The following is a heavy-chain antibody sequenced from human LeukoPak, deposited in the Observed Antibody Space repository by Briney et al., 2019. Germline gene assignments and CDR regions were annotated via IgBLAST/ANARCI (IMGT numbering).Heavy chain of an antibody. CDR2: IEPDGSGK. Sequence: GGSLRLSCAASGFIYSSFWMSWVRQAPGRGLEWVANIEPDGSGKNYVDSVRGRFTISRDNAKNSLYLQMNSVRVEDSAVYYCARSLWPEDYWGQGTLVTVSS. CDR1: GFIYSSFW. D-gene: IGHD2-21*01. J-gene: IGHJ4*02. CDR3: ARSLWPEDY. V-gene: IGHV3-7*01.